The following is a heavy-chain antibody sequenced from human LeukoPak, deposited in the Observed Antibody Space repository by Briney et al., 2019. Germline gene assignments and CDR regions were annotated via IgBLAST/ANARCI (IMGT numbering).Heavy chain of an antibody. CDR2: MNPNSGNT. Sequence: ASVKVSCKASGYTFTSYDINWVRQATRQGLEWMGWMNPNSGNTGYAQKFQGRVTMTRNTSISTAYMGLSSLRSEDTAVYYCARGSWAAGDAFDIWGQGTMVTVSS. CDR1: GYTFTSYD. CDR3: ARGSWAAGDAFDI. J-gene: IGHJ3*02. V-gene: IGHV1-8*02. D-gene: IGHD6-25*01.